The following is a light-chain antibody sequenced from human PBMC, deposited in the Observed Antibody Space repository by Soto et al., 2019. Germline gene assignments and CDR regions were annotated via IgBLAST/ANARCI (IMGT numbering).Light chain of an antibody. CDR3: AAWDDSLNGVV. Sequence: QSVLTQPPSASGTPGQRVTIACSGSSSNIGSTTVKWYQQLPGTAPKLLIYNNNQRPSGVPDRFSGPKSGTSASLAISGLQSEDEADYYCAAWDDSLNGVVFGGGTQLTVL. CDR1: SSNIGSTT. CDR2: NNN. V-gene: IGLV1-44*01. J-gene: IGLJ3*02.